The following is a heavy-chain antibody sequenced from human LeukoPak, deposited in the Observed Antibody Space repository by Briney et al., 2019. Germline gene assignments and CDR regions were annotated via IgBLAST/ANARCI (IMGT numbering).Heavy chain of an antibody. CDR2: INHNGNVN. D-gene: IGHD3-16*01. V-gene: IGHV3-7*03. Sequence: PGGSLRLSCAASGVTFSSYWRNWAREAPGKGVEWVASINHNGNVNYYVDSVKGRFTISRDNAKNSLYLQMSNLRAEDTAVYFCARGGGLDVWGQGATVTVSS. CDR1: GVTFSSYW. CDR3: ARGGGLDV. J-gene: IGHJ6*02.